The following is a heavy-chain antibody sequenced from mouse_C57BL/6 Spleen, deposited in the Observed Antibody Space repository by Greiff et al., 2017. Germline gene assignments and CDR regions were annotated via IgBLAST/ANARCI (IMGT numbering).Heavy chain of an antibody. CDR2: ISDGGSYT. CDR3: AREPLTVVAEAMDY. J-gene: IGHJ4*01. CDR1: GFTFSSYA. Sequence: EVQRVESGGGLVKPGGSLKLSCAASGFTFSSYAMSWVRQTPEKRLEWVATISDGGSYTYYPDNVKGRFTISRDNAKNNLYLQMSHMKSEDTAMYYCAREPLTVVAEAMDYWGQGTSVTVSS. D-gene: IGHD1-1*01. V-gene: IGHV5-4*01.